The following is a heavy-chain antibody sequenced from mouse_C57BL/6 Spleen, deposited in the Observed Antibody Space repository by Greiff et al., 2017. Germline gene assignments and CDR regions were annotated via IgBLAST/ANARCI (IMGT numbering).Heavy chain of an antibody. CDR3: TRGGPGTRGDY. J-gene: IGHJ2*01. Sequence: VKLMESGAELVRPGTSVKVSCKASGYAFTNYLIEWVKQRPGPGLEWIGVINPGSGGTNYNEKFKGKATLTADKSSSTAYMQLSSRTSEDSAVYFWTRGGPGTRGDYWGQGTTLTVSS. CDR2: INPGSGGT. V-gene: IGHV1-54*01. D-gene: IGHD4-1*01. CDR1: GYAFTNYL.